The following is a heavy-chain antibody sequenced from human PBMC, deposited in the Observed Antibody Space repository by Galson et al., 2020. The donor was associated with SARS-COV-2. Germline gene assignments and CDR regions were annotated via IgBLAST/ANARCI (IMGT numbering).Heavy chain of an antibody. CDR3: ARGVLGSYYYGMDV. J-gene: IGHJ6*02. V-gene: IGHV4-34*01. D-gene: IGHD3-10*01. CDR1: GGSSSGYY. CDR2: INHSGST. Sequence: SETLSLTCAVYGGSSSGYYWSWIRQPPGKGLEWIGEINHSGSTNYNPSLKSRVTISVDTSKNQFSLKLSSVTAADTAVYYCARGVLGSYYYGMDVWGQGTTVTVSS.